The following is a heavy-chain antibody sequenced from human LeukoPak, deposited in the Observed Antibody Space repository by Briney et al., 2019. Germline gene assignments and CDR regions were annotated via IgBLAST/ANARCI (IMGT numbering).Heavy chain of an antibody. CDR1: GFSVSGNY. J-gene: IGHJ4*02. CDR3: AKTRPLDSSSWSHGDY. Sequence: GGSLRLSCAASGFSVSGNYMSWVRQAPGKGLEWVSVIYSGGSTYYIDSVKGRFTISRDNSKNTLYLQMNSLRAEDTAVYYCAKTRPLDSSSWSHGDYWGQGTLVTVSS. V-gene: IGHV3-53*01. D-gene: IGHD6-13*01. CDR2: IYSGGST.